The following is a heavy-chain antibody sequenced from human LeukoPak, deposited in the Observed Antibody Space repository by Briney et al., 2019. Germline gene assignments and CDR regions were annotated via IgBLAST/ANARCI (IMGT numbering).Heavy chain of an antibody. D-gene: IGHD5-18*01. CDR1: GESFSGYH. J-gene: IGHJ6*03. Sequence: ASETLSLTCAVYGESFSGYHWSWIRQPPGKGLEWIGYIYYSGSTNYNPSLKSRVTISVDTSKNQFSLKLTSVTAADTAVYYCARTTEGGYTYGYFYYYYMDVWGKGTTVTISS. CDR2: IYYSGST. V-gene: IGHV4-59*01. CDR3: ARTTEGGYTYGYFYYYYMDV.